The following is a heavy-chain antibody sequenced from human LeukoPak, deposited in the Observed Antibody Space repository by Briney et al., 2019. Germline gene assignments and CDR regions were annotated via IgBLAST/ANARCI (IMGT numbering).Heavy chain of an antibody. CDR1: GFTFSSYG. D-gene: IGHD3-10*01. CDR3: ARANTPNYYGSGSYLPLGY. V-gene: IGHV3-33*01. Sequence: PGRSLRLSCAAFGFTFSSYGMHWVRQAPGKGLEWVAVIWYDGSNKYYADSVKGRFTISRDNSKNTLYLQMNSLRAEDTAVYYCARANTPNYYGSGSYLPLGYWGQGTLVTVSS. J-gene: IGHJ4*02. CDR2: IWYDGSNK.